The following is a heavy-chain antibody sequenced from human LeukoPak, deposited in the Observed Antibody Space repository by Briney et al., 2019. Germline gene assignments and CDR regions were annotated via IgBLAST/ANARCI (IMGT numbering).Heavy chain of an antibody. CDR3: VRDLSGTYSFDY. D-gene: IGHD1-26*01. J-gene: IGHJ4*02. V-gene: IGHV3-64D*09. CDR1: GFTFSSYV. Sequence: GGSLRLSCSASGFTFSSYVMHWVRQAPGKGLEYVSSIASDGGWRYCADSVKGRFTISRDNSNNTQYLQMSSLRAEDTAVYYCVRDLSGTYSFDYWGQGTLVTVSS. CDR2: IASDGGWR.